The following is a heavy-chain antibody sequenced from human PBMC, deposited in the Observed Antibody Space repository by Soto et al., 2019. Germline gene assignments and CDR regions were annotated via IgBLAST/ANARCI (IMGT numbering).Heavy chain of an antibody. CDR3: AADGYYDSSGYYPYYYYYGMDV. Sequence: ASVKVSCKASGFTFTSSAVQWVRQARGQRLEWIGWIVVGSGNTNYAQKFQERVTITRDMSTSTAYMELSSLRSEDTAVYYCAADGYYDSSGYYPYYYYYGMDVWGQGTTVTVSS. J-gene: IGHJ6*02. V-gene: IGHV1-58*01. CDR1: GFTFTSSA. CDR2: IVVGSGNT. D-gene: IGHD3-22*01.